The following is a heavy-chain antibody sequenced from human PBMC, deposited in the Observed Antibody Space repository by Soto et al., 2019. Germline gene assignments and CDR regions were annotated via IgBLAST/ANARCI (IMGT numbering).Heavy chain of an antibody. D-gene: IGHD4-4*01. CDR3: ARDTATLDSNYWFDP. CDR1: GGTFSSYA. CDR2: IIPILGIA. V-gene: IGHV1-69*10. Sequence: ASVKVSCKASGGTFSSYAISWVRQAPGQGLEWMGGIIPILGIANYAQKFQGRVTITADKSTSTAYMELSSLRSEDTAVYYCARDTATLDSNYWFDPWGQGTLVTVSS. J-gene: IGHJ5*02.